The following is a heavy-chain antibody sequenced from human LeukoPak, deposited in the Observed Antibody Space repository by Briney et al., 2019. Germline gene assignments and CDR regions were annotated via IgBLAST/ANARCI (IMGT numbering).Heavy chain of an antibody. CDR2: IYTSGST. V-gene: IGHV4-4*07. CDR1: GGSISSYY. D-gene: IGHD3-22*01. Sequence: SETLSLTCTVSGGSISSYYWSWIRQPAGKGLEWIGRIYTSGSTNYNPSLKGRVTMSVDTSKNQFCLKLSSVTAADTAVYYCARAADYYDSSGYRTTADYWGQGTLVTVSS. CDR3: ARAADYYDSSGYRTTADY. J-gene: IGHJ4*02.